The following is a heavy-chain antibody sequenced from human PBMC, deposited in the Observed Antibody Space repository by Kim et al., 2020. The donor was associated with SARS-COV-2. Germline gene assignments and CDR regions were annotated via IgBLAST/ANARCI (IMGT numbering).Heavy chain of an antibody. Sequence: GGSLRLSCAASGFTFSSYVMSWVRQAPGKGLEWVSYISSSGGSTYYADSVKGRYTISRDNSKNSVFLEMNSLRAEDTAVYYGANSGWFRSFDNWGQGTLVTVPS. CDR2: ISSSGGST. CDR3: ANSGWFRSFDN. J-gene: IGHJ4*02. D-gene: IGHD6-19*01. V-gene: IGHV3-23*01. CDR1: GFTFSSYV.